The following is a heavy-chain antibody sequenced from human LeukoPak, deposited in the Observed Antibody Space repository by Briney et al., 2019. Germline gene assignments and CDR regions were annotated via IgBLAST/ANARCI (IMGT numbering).Heavy chain of an antibody. J-gene: IGHJ4*02. V-gene: IGHV3-23*01. D-gene: IGHD6-13*01. Sequence: GGSLRLSCAASGFTFSNYGMSWVRQAPGKGLEWVSAIGGSGGSTYYSDSVKGRFTISRDNSKNTLYLQMNSLRAEDTAVYYCAREAKHGSTWYSFDYWGQGTLVTASS. CDR2: IGGSGGST. CDR1: GFTFSNYG. CDR3: AREAKHGSTWYSFDY.